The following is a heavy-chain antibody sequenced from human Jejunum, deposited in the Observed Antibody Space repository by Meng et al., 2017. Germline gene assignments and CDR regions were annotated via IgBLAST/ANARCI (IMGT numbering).Heavy chain of an antibody. CDR2: VYYSGKT. J-gene: IGHJ4*02. CDR3: AGDQFCGADCYDN. D-gene: IGHD2-21*01. V-gene: IGHV4-39*07. Sequence: GSLRLSCNISGFSISHSAYYWGWLRQPPGKGLEWIASVYYSGKTYYSPSLKSRVTISLVTSKNQFSLKLSSVTAADTTVYYFAGDQFCGADCYDNWGQGTLVTVSS. CDR1: GFSISHSAYY.